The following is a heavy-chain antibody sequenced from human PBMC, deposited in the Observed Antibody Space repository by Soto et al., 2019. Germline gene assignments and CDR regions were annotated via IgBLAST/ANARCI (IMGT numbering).Heavy chain of an antibody. D-gene: IGHD1-1*01. J-gene: IGHJ4*02. CDR1: GATFSGSA. V-gene: IGHV1-69*13. Sequence: ASVKVSCKASGATFSGSAFSWVRQAPGQGLEWMGGITPTLGTTNYAQHLQGRVTITADESTGTSFMELTSLTSADTAVYYCARGFKTGATIGGFDYWGQGTLVTVSS. CDR3: ARGFKTGATIGGFDY. CDR2: ITPTLGTT.